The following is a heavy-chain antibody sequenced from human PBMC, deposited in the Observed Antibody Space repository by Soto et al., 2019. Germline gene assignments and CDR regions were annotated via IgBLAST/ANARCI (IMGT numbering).Heavy chain of an antibody. CDR2: ISAYNGNT. V-gene: IGHV1-18*01. D-gene: IGHD2-21*02. J-gene: IGHJ6*02. CDR1: GYTFTSYG. CDR3: ARDDCGGDCYYFGGYGMDV. Sequence: ASVKVSCKASGYTFTSYGISWVRQAPGQGLEWMGWISAYNGNTNYAQKLQGRVTMTTDTSTSTAYMELRSLRSDDTAVYYCARDDCGGDCYYFGGYGMDVWGQGTTVTVSS.